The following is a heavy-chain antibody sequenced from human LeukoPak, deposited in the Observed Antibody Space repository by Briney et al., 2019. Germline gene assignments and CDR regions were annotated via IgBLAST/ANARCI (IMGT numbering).Heavy chain of an antibody. CDR1: GYTATSYA. Sequence: GASVKVSCKASGYTATSYAMHWVRQAPGQRLEWMGWINAGNGNTKYSQKFQGRVTITRDTSASTAYMELSSLRSEDTAVYYCATNGVGATLFDYWGQGTLVTVSS. CDR3: ATNGVGATLFDY. CDR2: INAGNGNT. V-gene: IGHV1-3*01. D-gene: IGHD1-26*01. J-gene: IGHJ4*02.